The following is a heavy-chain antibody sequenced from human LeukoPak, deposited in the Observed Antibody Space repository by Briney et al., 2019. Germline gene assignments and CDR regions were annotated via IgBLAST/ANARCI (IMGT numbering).Heavy chain of an antibody. Sequence: GGSLRLSCAASGLAFSDYWMSWVRQAPGKGLEWVANIKPDGGHQNYVDSVKGRFTISRDNAKNTLYLQMNSLRAEDTAVYYCAKGQGVNYYDSDWFDPWGQGTLVTVSS. J-gene: IGHJ5*02. CDR2: IKPDGGHQ. V-gene: IGHV3-7*03. D-gene: IGHD3-22*01. CDR3: AKGQGVNYYDSDWFDP. CDR1: GLAFSDYW.